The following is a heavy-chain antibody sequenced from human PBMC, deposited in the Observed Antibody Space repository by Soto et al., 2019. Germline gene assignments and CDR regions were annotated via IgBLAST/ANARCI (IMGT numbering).Heavy chain of an antibody. Sequence: EVQLVESGGGLVKPGGCLRISCTASGFTLSNHNMNWVCQAPGKGLEWLSSISGSSGFVSYADPVKSRFTISRPNTKSSVLVQMKRLRVEDTAVYFCGRDDVSGTGEEGLIDFWVRGALVTVSS. CDR1: GFTLSNHN. D-gene: IGHD7-27*01. J-gene: IGHJ4*02. V-gene: IGHV3-21*01. CDR2: ISGSSGFV. CDR3: GRDDVSGTGEEGLIDF.